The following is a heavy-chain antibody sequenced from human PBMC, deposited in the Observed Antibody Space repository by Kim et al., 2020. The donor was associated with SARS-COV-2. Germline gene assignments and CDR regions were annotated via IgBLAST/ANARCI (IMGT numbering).Heavy chain of an antibody. CDR2: ISYDGSNK. J-gene: IGHJ4*02. Sequence: GGSLRLSCAASGFTFSRYAMHWVRQAPGKGLEWVAVISYDGSNKYYTDSVKGRFTISRDNSKNTLYLQMNSLRAEDTAVYYCASDTPPAVNYFDYWGQGTLVTVSS. D-gene: IGHD4-17*01. V-gene: IGHV3-30*04. CDR1: GFTFSRYA. CDR3: ASDTPPAVNYFDY.